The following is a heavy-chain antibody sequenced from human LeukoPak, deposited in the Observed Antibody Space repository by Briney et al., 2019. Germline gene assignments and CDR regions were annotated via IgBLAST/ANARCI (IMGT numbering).Heavy chain of an antibody. D-gene: IGHD7-27*01. Sequence: SETLSLTCTVSGGSISSYYWSWIRQPPGKGLEWIGYIYYSGSTNYNPSLKSRVTISVDTSKNQFSLRLSSVTAADTAVYYCARDGEGDEGWDYWGQGTLVTVSS. CDR1: GGSISSYY. CDR3: ARDGEGDEGWDY. CDR2: IYYSGST. V-gene: IGHV4-59*01. J-gene: IGHJ4*02.